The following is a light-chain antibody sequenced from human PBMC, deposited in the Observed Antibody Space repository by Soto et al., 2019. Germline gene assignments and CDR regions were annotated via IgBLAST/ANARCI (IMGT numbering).Light chain of an antibody. CDR3: QVWDSSSDHPVV. Sequence: SYELTQPPSVSVAPGQTARITCGGNNIGSHSVHWYQQRPDQAPVLVVYDNNDRPSGIPVRISGSNSGNTATLTISWVEAGDEADYYCQVWDSSSDHPVVFGGGTKVTVL. CDR2: DNN. CDR1: NIGSHS. J-gene: IGLJ2*01. V-gene: IGLV3-21*02.